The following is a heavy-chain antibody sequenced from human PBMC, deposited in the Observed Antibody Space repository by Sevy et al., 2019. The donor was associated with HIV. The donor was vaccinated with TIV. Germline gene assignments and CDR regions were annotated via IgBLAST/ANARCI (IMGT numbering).Heavy chain of an antibody. CDR3: VGGGRNPGPYYYDSSGYYAGIDY. CDR1: GFTFSSYA. Sequence: GGSLRLSCAASGFTFSSYAMSWVRQAPGKGLEWVSAISGSGGSTYYADSVKGRFTISRDNSKNTLYLQMNSLRAEDTAVYYFVGGGRNPGPYYYDSSGYYAGIDYWGQGTLVTVYS. D-gene: IGHD3-22*01. J-gene: IGHJ4*02. V-gene: IGHV3-23*01. CDR2: ISGSGGST.